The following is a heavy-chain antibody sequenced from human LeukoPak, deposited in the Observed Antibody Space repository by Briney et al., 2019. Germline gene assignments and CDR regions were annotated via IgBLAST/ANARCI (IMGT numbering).Heavy chain of an antibody. J-gene: IGHJ3*02. Sequence: PSVTLSLTCTVSGGSISSYYWSWIRQPPGKGLEWIGYIYYSGSTNYNPSLRSRVTISVDTSKNQFSLKLNSVTAADTAVYYCAGAPPLLYSSSSLGAFDIWGQGTMVTVSS. CDR2: IYYSGST. V-gene: IGHV4-59*01. CDR3: AGAPPLLYSSSSLGAFDI. D-gene: IGHD6-13*01. CDR1: GGSISSYY.